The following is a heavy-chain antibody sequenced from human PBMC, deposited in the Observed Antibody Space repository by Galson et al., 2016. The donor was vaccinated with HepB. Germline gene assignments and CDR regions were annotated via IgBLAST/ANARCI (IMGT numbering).Heavy chain of an antibody. D-gene: IGHD3-9*01. J-gene: IGHJ4*02. CDR2: LYRDGFT. V-gene: IGHV3-66*01. CDR1: GFVVSSTY. Sequence: SLRLSCAASGFVVSSTYMAWVRQAPGRGLECVSLLYRDGFTYYADSVKGRFAISRDNSKNTFYLQMNSLRDDDTAVYYCARGGRQDRGSIFDYWGQGTLVTVSS. CDR3: ARGGRQDRGSIFDY.